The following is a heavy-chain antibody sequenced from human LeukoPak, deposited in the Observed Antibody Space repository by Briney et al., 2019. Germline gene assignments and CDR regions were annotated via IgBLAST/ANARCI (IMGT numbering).Heavy chain of an antibody. J-gene: IGHJ3*02. Sequence: RFQGRVTITRDTSASTAYMELSSLRSGDTAVYSCAREKPGTDAFDIWGQGTVVTVSS. V-gene: IGHV1-3*01. CDR3: AREKPGTDAFDI. D-gene: IGHD3-10*01.